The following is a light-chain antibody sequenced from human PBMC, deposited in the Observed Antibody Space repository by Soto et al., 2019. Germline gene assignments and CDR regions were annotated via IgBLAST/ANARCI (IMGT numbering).Light chain of an antibody. CDR1: QSVSSN. J-gene: IGKJ1*01. CDR2: DAS. Sequence: EIVLTQSPATLSVSPGERATLSCRASQSVSSNLAWYQQKPGQAPRLLIYDASNRAPGIPARFSGSGSGTDFTLTISSLEPEDFAVYYCQQRSNWWTFGQGTKVDIK. V-gene: IGKV3-11*01. CDR3: QQRSNWWT.